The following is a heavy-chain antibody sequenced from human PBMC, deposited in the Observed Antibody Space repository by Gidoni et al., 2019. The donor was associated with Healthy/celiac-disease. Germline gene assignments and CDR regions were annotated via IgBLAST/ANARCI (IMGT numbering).Heavy chain of an antibody. J-gene: IGHJ5*02. CDR1: GFPSSSYS. CDR3: ARASVAGFGNWFDP. Sequence: VQLLESGGGLVKPGVSLRLSCAASGFPSSSYSMNWVRQAPGKGLGGVSYSSSSSSYIYYADSVKSRFNISRDNAKNSLYLQMNSLRAEDTAVYYCARASVAGFGNWFDPWGQGTLVTVSS. D-gene: IGHD6-19*01. V-gene: IGHV3-21*01. CDR2: SSSSSSYI.